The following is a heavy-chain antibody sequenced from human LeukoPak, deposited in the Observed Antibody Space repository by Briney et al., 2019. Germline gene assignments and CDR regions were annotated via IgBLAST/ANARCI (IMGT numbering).Heavy chain of an antibody. CDR3: ARGGSVAATGIEGTDY. CDR1: GFTFRSYE. CDR2: XSSSGSAI. Sequence: PGGSLRLSCAASGFTFRSYEMNWIRQAPGKGXXXXXXXSSSGSAIYQADSVKGRFTISRDNAKNSLYLQMSNLRAEDTAVYYCARGGSVAATGIEGTDYWGQGTLVTVSS. D-gene: IGHD2-15*01. V-gene: IGHV3-48*03. J-gene: IGHJ4*02.